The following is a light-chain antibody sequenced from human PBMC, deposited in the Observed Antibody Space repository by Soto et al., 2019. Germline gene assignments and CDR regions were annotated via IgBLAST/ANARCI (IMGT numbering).Light chain of an antibody. CDR1: SSDVGGYNY. Sequence: QSVLTQPASVSGSPGQSITISCTGTSSDVGGYNYVSWYQHHPGKAPKLMIYDVSNRPSGISNRFSGSKSGNTASLTISGLQPEDEGDYYCSSYTTSNTRQIVFGTGTKVTV. J-gene: IGLJ1*01. CDR2: DVS. V-gene: IGLV2-14*03. CDR3: SSYTTSNTRQIV.